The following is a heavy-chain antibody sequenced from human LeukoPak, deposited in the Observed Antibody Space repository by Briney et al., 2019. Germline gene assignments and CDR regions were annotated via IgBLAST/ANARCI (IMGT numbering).Heavy chain of an antibody. D-gene: IGHD3-3*01. CDR3: ARCPRYYDFWSGYYVRRPPDY. V-gene: IGHV4-34*01. CDR2: INHSGST. CDR1: GGSFSGYY. Sequence: SETLSLTCAVYGGSFSGYYWSWIRQPPGKGLEWIGEINHSGSTNYNPSLKSRVTISVDTSKNQFSLKLSSVTAADTVVYYCARCPRYYDFWSGYYVRRPPDYWGQGTLVTVSS. J-gene: IGHJ4*02.